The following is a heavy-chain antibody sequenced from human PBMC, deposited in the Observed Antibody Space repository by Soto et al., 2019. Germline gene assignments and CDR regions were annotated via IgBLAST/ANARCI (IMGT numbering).Heavy chain of an antibody. V-gene: IGHV1-69*12. Sequence: QVQLVQSGAEVKKPGSSVKVSYKASGGTFSSYAISWVRQAPGQGLEWMGGIIPIFGTANYAQKFQGRVTITADESTSTAYMELSSLRSEDTAVYYCARGTGTTPYYYYYGMDVWGQGTTVTVSS. J-gene: IGHJ6*02. CDR3: ARGTGTTPYYYYYGMDV. CDR2: IIPIFGTA. CDR1: GGTFSSYA. D-gene: IGHD1-1*01.